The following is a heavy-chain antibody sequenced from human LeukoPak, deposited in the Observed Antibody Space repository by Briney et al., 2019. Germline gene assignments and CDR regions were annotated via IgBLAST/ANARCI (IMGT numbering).Heavy chain of an antibody. CDR1: GGSISSSSYY. CDR3: ALSEGGRTPFDY. J-gene: IGHJ4*02. CDR2: IYYSGST. V-gene: IGHV4-39*01. Sequence: SETQSLTCTVSGGSISSSSYYWGWIRQPPGKGLEWIGSIYYSGSTYYNPSLKSRVTISVDTSKNQFSLKLSSVTAADTAVYYCALSEGGRTPFDYWGQGTLVTVSS. D-gene: IGHD3-10*01.